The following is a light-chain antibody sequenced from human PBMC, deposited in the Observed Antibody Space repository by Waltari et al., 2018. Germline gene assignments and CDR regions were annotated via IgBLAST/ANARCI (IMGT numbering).Light chain of an antibody. J-gene: IGLJ2*01. CDR1: SSNIGNNY. CDR2: END. Sequence: QSVLTQPPSVSAAPGQKVTISCSGGSSNIGNNYVAWYQQVPGTAPRLVIYENDDRPSCMPDRFSGSKSGTSATLGITGLQTGDEADYYCGTWDSSLNVEVFGGGTKLTVL. V-gene: IGLV1-51*02. CDR3: GTWDSSLNVEV.